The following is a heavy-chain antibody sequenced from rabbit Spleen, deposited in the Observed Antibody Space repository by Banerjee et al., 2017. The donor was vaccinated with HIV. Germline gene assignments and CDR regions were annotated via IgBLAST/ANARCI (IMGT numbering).Heavy chain of an antibody. V-gene: IGHV1S45*01. D-gene: IGHD8-1*01. CDR2: IEGGSSAFS. CDR1: GVSLNDKDV. CDR3: ARDSGSSFSSYGMDL. Sequence: EQLEESGGGLVKPEGSLTLTCKASGVSLNDKDVMCWVRQAPGKGLEWIACIEGGSSAFSYFASWAKGRFTISKTSSTTVTLQMTSLTAADTATYFCARDSGSSFSSYGMDLWGPGTLVTVS. J-gene: IGHJ6*01.